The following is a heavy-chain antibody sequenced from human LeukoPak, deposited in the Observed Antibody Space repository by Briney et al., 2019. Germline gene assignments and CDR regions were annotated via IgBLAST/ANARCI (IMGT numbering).Heavy chain of an antibody. CDR1: ACTFSIYA. J-gene: IGHJ4*02. D-gene: IGHD2-15*01. V-gene: IGHV1-18*01. CDR2: ISAYNGNT. CDR3: ERGRGWYCSGGSCSLDY. Sequence: ASVKVSCKSSACTFSIYAISWVRQAPGQGLEWMGWISAYNGNTNYAQKLQVRVTMTTDTSTSKAYMELKSMRSDDTAVYYCERGRGWYCSGGSCSLDYWGQGTLVTVSS.